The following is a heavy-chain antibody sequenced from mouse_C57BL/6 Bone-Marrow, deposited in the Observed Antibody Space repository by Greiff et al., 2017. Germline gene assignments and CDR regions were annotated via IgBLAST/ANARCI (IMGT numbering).Heavy chain of an antibody. CDR2: ISGGGGNT. CDR3: ARQVYYGGCAY. V-gene: IGHV5-9*01. J-gene: IGHJ3*01. Sequence: EVMLVESGGGLVKPGGSLKLSCAASGFTFSSYTMSWVRQTPEKRLEWVATISGGGGNTYYPDSVKGRFTISRDNAKNTLYLQMSSLRSEDTALYYCARQVYYGGCAYWGQGTLVTVSA. CDR1: GFTFSSYT. D-gene: IGHD2-1*01.